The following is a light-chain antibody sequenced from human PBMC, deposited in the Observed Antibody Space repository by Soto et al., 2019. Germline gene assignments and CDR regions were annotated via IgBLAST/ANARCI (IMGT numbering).Light chain of an antibody. CDR1: QSVSSNF. CDR3: QQYAKSPIT. V-gene: IGKV3-20*01. J-gene: IGKJ5*01. CDR2: GVS. Sequence: EIVFTQSPGTLSLSPGERATLSCRASQSVSSNFLAWYQQKPGQAPRLLIYGVSSRASGIPDRFFGSGSGTEFTLTINRLEPEDVEVDYCQQYAKSPITFGQGTRLEIK.